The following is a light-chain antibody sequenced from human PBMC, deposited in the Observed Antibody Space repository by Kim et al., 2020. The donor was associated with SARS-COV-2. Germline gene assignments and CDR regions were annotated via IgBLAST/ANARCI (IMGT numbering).Light chain of an antibody. Sequence: GHSVTISSPGTSSDVGGYNYVSCYQQHPGKAPKVMIYEVSKRPSGVPDRFSGSKSGNTASLTVSGLQAEDEADYYCSSYAGSNNVVFGGGTQLTVL. CDR2: EVS. CDR1: SSDVGGYNY. V-gene: IGLV2-8*01. J-gene: IGLJ2*01. CDR3: SSYAGSNNVV.